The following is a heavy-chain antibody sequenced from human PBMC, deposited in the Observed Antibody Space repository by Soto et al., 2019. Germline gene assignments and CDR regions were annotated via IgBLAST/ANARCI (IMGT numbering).Heavy chain of an antibody. J-gene: IGHJ4*02. D-gene: IGHD3-3*01. CDR3: AKGWDSYDFWSGYTTMYYFDY. V-gene: IGHV3-23*01. CDR1: GFTFSSYA. Sequence: GGSLRLSCAASGFTFSSYAMSWVRQAPGKGLEWVSAISGSGGSTYYADSVKGRFTISRDNSKNTLYLQMNSLRAEDTAVYYCAKGWDSYDFWSGYTTMYYFDYWGQGTLVTVSS. CDR2: ISGSGGST.